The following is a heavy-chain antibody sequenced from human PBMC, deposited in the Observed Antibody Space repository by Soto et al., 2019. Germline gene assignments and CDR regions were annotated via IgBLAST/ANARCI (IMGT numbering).Heavy chain of an antibody. CDR2: IYHSGST. Sequence: QLQLQDSGSGLVKPSQTLSLTCAVSGGSISSGGYSWGWIRQPPGKGLEWIGYIYHSGSTYYNPSLKSRVTISVDRSKNQFSLKLSSVTAADTAVYYCARVPGPWGQGTLVTVSS. CDR1: GGSISSGGYS. J-gene: IGHJ5*02. V-gene: IGHV4-30-2*01. CDR3: ARVPGP.